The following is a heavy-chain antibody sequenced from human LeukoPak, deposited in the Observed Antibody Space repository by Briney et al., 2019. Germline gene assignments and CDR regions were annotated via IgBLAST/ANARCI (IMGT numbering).Heavy chain of an antibody. V-gene: IGHV5-51*01. CDR3: ARHGRYGSGTYYRREVDY. CDR2: IYPDDSDT. Sequence: GESLKISCKGSGYRFSDYWITWVRQMPGKGLEWMGIIYPDDSDTRYSPSFQGQVTISADKSINTAYLRWSSLKASDTAMYYCARHGRYGSGTYYRREVDYWGQGTLVTVSS. CDR1: GYRFSDYW. J-gene: IGHJ4*02. D-gene: IGHD3-10*01.